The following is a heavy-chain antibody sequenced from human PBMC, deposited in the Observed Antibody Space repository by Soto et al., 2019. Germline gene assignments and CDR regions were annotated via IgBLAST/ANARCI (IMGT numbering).Heavy chain of an antibody. Sequence: GGSLRLSCAASGFTFSSYSMNWVRQAPGKGLEWVSSISSSSSYIYYADSVKGRFTISRDNAKNSLYLQMNSLRAEDTAVYYCARDEKLLPEWEHWFDPWGQGTLVTVSS. D-gene: IGHD1-26*01. CDR1: GFTFSSYS. J-gene: IGHJ5*02. CDR3: ARDEKLLPEWEHWFDP. CDR2: ISSSSSYI. V-gene: IGHV3-21*01.